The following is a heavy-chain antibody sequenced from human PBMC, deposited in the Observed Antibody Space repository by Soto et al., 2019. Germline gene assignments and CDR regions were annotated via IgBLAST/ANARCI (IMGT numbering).Heavy chain of an antibody. D-gene: IGHD3-22*01. J-gene: IGHJ6*02. Sequence: AASVKVSCKASGYTFTSYAMHWVRQAPGQRLEWMGWINAGNGNTKYSQKFQGRVTITRDTSASTAYMELSSLRSEDTAVYYCARVGIVSYYYYYGTDVWGQGTTVTVSS. CDR3: ARVGIVSYYYYYGTDV. CDR2: INAGNGNT. CDR1: GYTFTSYA. V-gene: IGHV1-3*01.